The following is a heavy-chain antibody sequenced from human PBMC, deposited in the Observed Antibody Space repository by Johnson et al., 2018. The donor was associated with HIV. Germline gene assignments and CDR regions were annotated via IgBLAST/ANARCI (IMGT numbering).Heavy chain of an antibody. V-gene: IGHV3-30*02. Sequence: QVQLVESGGGVVQPGGSLRLSCAASGFTFSSSGMHWVRQAPGTGLEWVALIRSAGSNTYYADSVKGRFTISRDNSKNTLYLQMNSLRAEDTAVYYCAKEARRPAFDIWGQGTMVTVSS. CDR3: AKEARRPAFDI. J-gene: IGHJ3*02. CDR2: IRSAGSNT. CDR1: GFTFSSSG. D-gene: IGHD6-6*01.